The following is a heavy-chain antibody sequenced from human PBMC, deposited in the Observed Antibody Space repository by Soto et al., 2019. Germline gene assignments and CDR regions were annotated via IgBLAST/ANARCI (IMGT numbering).Heavy chain of an antibody. CDR3: ARVGPHSYYYYGMDV. CDR1: GFTFSDYY. J-gene: IGHJ6*02. Sequence: QVQLVESGGGLVKPGGSLRLSCAASGFTFSDYYMSWIRQAPGKGLEWVSYISSSSSYTNYADSVKGRFTISRDNAKNSLYLQRNSLRAEDTAVYYCARVGPHSYYYYGMDVWGQGTTVTVSS. V-gene: IGHV3-11*05. CDR2: ISSSSSYT.